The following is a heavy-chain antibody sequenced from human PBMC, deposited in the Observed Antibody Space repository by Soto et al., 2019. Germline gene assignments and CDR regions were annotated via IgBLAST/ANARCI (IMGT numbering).Heavy chain of an antibody. CDR3: ARARAARPPYYYYYGMNV. Sequence: QVQLQQWGAGLLKPSETLSLTCAVYGGSFSGYYWSWIRQPPGKGLEWIGEINHSGSTNYNSSLKSRVTISVDTSKNQFSLKLSSVTAADTAVYYCARARAARPPYYYYYGMNVWGQGTTVTVSS. V-gene: IGHV4-34*01. CDR2: INHSGST. J-gene: IGHJ6*02. CDR1: GGSFSGYY. D-gene: IGHD6-6*01.